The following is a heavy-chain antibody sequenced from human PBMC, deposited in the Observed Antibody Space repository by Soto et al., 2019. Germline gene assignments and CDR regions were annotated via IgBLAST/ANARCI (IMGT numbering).Heavy chain of an antibody. CDR1: GASISSSSYY. Sequence: SDTLSLTCTVSGASISSSSYYWGWIRQPPGKGLEWIGSIYYSGSTYYNPSLKSRVTISVDTSKNQFSLKLSSVTAADTAVYYCAVRSVLELPFDYWGQGTLVTVSS. D-gene: IGHD1-7*01. V-gene: IGHV4-39*01. J-gene: IGHJ4*02. CDR3: AVRSVLELPFDY. CDR2: IYYSGST.